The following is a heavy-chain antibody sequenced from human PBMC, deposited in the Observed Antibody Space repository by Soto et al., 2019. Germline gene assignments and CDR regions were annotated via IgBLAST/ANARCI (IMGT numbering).Heavy chain of an antibody. V-gene: IGHV3-74*01. CDR3: ARGIRNYYGADV. Sequence: EVQVVESGGGLVQPGGSLRLSCVASGFTFTAYWMHWVRQAPGQGLVWVLRIKFDGITASYADSVNGRFTISRDNAKNTVYLQMDSLRAEDTGMYYCARGIRNYYGADVWGQGTTVTVSS. J-gene: IGHJ6*02. CDR1: GFTFTAYW. D-gene: IGHD2-21*01. CDR2: IKFDGITA.